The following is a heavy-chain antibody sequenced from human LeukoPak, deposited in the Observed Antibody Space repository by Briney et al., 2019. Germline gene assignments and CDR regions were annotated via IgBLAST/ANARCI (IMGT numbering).Heavy chain of an antibody. CDR3: ARTLLFDYCDSSGYNYYFDY. CDR1: GFSLSTSGMR. CDR2: IDWDDDK. D-gene: IGHD3-22*01. J-gene: IGHJ4*02. V-gene: IGHV2-70*04. Sequence: SGPALVKPTQTLTLTCTFSGFSLSTSGMRVSWIRQPPGKALEWLARIDWDDDKFYSISLKTRLTISKDTSKNQVVLTMTNMDPVDTATYYCARTLLFDYCDSSGYNYYFDYWGQGTLVTVSS.